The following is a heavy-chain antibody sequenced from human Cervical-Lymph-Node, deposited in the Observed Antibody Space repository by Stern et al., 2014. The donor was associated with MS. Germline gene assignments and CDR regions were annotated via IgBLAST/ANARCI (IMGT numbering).Heavy chain of an antibody. Sequence: HVQLVQSGAEVKKPGSSVKVSCKVSGASFSTNAISWVRQAPGQGLEWMGAIVFIFDKANYAQRFRGRVTITADESTSTAYLDLSSLRSGDTAVYFCTREHHGGNFASWGQGTLVTVSS. J-gene: IGHJ4*02. CDR2: IVFIFDKA. CDR1: GASFSTNA. D-gene: IGHD4-23*01. CDR3: TREHHGGNFAS. V-gene: IGHV1-69*01.